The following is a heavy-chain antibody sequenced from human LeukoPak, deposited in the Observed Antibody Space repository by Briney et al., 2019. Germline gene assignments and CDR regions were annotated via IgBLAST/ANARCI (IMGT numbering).Heavy chain of an antibody. CDR1: GYTFTVYF. Sequence: EASVTVSCKASGYTFTVYFMHWVRQAPGQGREWMGWINPNSGGTNYAQKFQGRVIITRDTSITTAYMELSRLGSDDTAVYYCARDERYDSSGYPFDYWGQGTLVTVS. CDR3: ARDERYDSSGYPFDY. D-gene: IGHD3-22*01. J-gene: IGHJ4*02. V-gene: IGHV1-2*02. CDR2: INPNSGGT.